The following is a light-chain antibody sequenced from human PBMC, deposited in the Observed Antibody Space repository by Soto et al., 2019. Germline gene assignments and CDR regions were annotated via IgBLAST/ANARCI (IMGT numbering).Light chain of an antibody. Sequence: DIVMTQSPDSLAVSLGERATINCKSSQSVLYSSNNKNYLAWYQQKPGQPPKLLIYWASTRESGVPDRFSGSGSGTDLTLTISSLQAEDVAVYYCQQYYSTPRTFGGGTKVDIK. CDR2: WAS. CDR1: QSVLYSSNNKNY. CDR3: QQYYSTPRT. J-gene: IGKJ4*01. V-gene: IGKV4-1*01.